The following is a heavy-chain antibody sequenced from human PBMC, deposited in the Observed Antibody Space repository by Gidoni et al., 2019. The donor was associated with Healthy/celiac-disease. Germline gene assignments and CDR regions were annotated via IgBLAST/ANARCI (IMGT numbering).Heavy chain of an antibody. Sequence: QVQLVESGGGVVQPGRSLRLSCAASGFTFSSYGMHWVLQAPGKGLEWVAVISYDGSNKYYADSVKGRFTISRDNSKNTLYLQMNSLRAEDTAVYYCAKDRTHRPRSVAVAGTFADYWGQGTLVTVSS. V-gene: IGHV3-30*18. CDR3: AKDRTHRPRSVAVAGTFADY. J-gene: IGHJ4*02. CDR2: ISYDGSNK. CDR1: GFTFSSYG. D-gene: IGHD6-19*01.